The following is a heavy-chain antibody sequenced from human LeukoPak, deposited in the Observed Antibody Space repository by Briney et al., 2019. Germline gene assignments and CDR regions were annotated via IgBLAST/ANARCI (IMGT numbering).Heavy chain of an antibody. V-gene: IGHV3-48*04. D-gene: IGHD6-13*01. CDR2: ISSSGSTI. CDR1: GFTFSSYR. J-gene: IGHJ4*02. Sequence: GGSLRLSCAVSGFTFSSYRMNWVRQAPGKGLEWVSFISSSGSTIYYADSVKGRFTISRDNAKNSLYLQMNSLRAEDTAAYYCAREPNGGSIAAAGTNFDYWGQGTLVTVSS. CDR3: AREPNGGSIAAAGTNFDY.